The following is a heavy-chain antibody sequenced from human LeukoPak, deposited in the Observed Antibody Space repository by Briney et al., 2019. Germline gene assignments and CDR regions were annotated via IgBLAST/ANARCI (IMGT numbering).Heavy chain of an antibody. D-gene: IGHD6-19*01. CDR1: GFTLSSYA. V-gene: IGHV3-23*01. Sequence: GGSLRLSCAASGFTLSSYAMSWVRQAPGKGLEWVSAISGSGGSTYYADSVKGRFTISRDNSKNTLYLQMNSLRAEDTAVYYCASTPGIAVAGYFDYWGQGTLVTVSS. CDR2: ISGSGGST. CDR3: ASTPGIAVAGYFDY. J-gene: IGHJ4*02.